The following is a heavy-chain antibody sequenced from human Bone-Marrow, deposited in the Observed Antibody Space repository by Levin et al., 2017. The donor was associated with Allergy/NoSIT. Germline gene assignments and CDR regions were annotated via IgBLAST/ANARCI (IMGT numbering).Heavy chain of an antibody. CDR2: ISLTGGEK. CDR3: GRQRGRRQWLPPDF. Sequence: PGGSLRLSCAASGFTFSDYYLSWIRQAPGKGLEWVAYISLTGGEKYYADSVKGRFTVSRDNIGNVLYLQMNNLRDDDTDVYYCGRQRGRRQWLPPDFWGQGTLIIVSS. CDR1: GFTFSDYY. J-gene: IGHJ4*02. D-gene: IGHD3-22*01. V-gene: IGHV3-11*01.